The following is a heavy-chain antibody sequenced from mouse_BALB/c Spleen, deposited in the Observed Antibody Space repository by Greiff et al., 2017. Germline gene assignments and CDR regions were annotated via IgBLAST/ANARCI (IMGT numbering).Heavy chain of an antibody. Sequence: QVQLQQSGPQLVRPGASVKISCKASGYSFTSYWMHWVKQRPGQGLEWIGMIDPSDSETRLNQKFKDKATLTVDKSSSTAYMQLSSPTSEDSAVYYCARRSYMDYYAMDYWGQGTSVTVSS. CDR2: IDPSDSET. CDR1: GYSFTSYW. V-gene: IGHV1S127*01. CDR3: ARRSYMDYYAMDY. D-gene: IGHD1-1*01. J-gene: IGHJ4*01.